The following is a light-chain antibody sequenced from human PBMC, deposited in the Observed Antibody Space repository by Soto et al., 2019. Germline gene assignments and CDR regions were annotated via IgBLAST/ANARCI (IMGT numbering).Light chain of an antibody. CDR1: KLGDKY. J-gene: IGLJ1*01. Sequence: SYELTXPPSVSVSPGQTASITCPGDKLGDKYACWYQQKPGQSPVLVIYQDSKRPSGIPERFSGSNSGNTATLTISGTQAMDEADYYCQAWDSSTAIFGTGTKVTVL. CDR3: QAWDSSTAI. CDR2: QDS. V-gene: IGLV3-1*01.